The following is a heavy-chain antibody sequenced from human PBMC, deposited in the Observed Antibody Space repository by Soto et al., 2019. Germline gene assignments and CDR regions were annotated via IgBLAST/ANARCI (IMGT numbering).Heavy chain of an antibody. J-gene: IGHJ6*02. Sequence: SETLSLTCTVSGGSISSGGYYWSWIRQHPGKGLEWIGYIYYSGSTYYNPSLKSRVTISVDTSKNQFSLKLSSVTAADTAVYYCARDRRYYYYGMDVWGQGTTVTVSS. CDR2: IYYSGST. CDR3: ARDRRYYYYGMDV. V-gene: IGHV4-31*03. CDR1: GGSISSGGYY. D-gene: IGHD6-6*01.